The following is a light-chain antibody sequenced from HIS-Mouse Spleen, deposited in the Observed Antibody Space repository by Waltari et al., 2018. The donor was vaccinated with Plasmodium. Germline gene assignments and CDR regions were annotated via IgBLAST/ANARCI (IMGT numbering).Light chain of an antibody. J-gene: IGLJ2*01. CDR2: EGS. CDR3: CSYAGSSTLV. CDR1: RSAVGSYNL. V-gene: IGLV2-23*01. Sequence: QSALTPPASVSGSPGQSITISCPGTRSAVGSYNLFPWYQQHPGKAPKLMIYEGSKRPSGVSNRFSGSKSGNTASLTISGLQAEDEADYYCCSYAGSSTLVFGGGTKLTVL.